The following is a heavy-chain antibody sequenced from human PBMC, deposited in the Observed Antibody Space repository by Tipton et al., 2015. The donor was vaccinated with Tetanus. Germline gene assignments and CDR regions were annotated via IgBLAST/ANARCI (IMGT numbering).Heavy chain of an antibody. D-gene: IGHD3-22*01. V-gene: IGHV4-39*01. Sequence: CTVSGSSITSTTHYWGWIRQAPGKGLEWIGIIYYSGSTYYNASLRSRVTISVDTSKNQFSLQLRSVTAADTAVYYCARQDTLNYYYVGYFHDWGQGTLVTVSS. CDR3: ARQDTLNYYYVGYFHD. CDR2: IYYSGST. CDR1: GSSITSTTHY. J-gene: IGHJ1*01.